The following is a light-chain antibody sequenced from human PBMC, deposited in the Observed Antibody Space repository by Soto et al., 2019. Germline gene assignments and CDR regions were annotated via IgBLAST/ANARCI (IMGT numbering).Light chain of an antibody. Sequence: QSVLTQPASVSGSPGQSITVSCTGTSSALGGYNYVSWYQHHPGKAPKLMIYEVSNRPSGVSNRFSGSKSGNTASLTISGLQAEDEADYYCSSYTSSDTLVFGTGTKVTVL. V-gene: IGLV2-14*01. J-gene: IGLJ1*01. CDR1: SSALGGYNY. CDR2: EVS. CDR3: SSYTSSDTLV.